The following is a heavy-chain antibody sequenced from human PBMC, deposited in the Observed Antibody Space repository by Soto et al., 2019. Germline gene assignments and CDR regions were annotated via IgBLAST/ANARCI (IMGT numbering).Heavy chain of an antibody. V-gene: IGHV3-7*05. CDR3: STRSGSSP. J-gene: IGHJ5*02. CDR1: GVPFSSYW. D-gene: IGHD1-26*01. Sequence: GGSLRLSCAASGVPFSSYWMTWVRQAPGKGLEWVANIKQDGSEKYYVDSVKGRFTISRDNAKNSLYLQMNSLRAEDTAVYYCSTRSGSSPWGQGTLVTVSS. CDR2: IKQDGSEK.